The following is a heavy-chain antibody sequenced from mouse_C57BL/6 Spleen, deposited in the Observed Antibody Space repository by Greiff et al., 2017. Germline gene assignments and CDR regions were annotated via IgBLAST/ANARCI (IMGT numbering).Heavy chain of an antibody. V-gene: IGHV5-16*01. CDR3: ARVDGYYSNWYFDV. CDR2: INYDGSST. D-gene: IGHD2-3*01. Sequence: EVMLVESEGGLVQPGSSMKLSCTASGFTFSDYYMAWVRQVPEKGLEWVANINYDGSSTYYLDSLKSRFIISRDNAKNILYLQMSSLKSEDTATXYCARVDGYYSNWYFDVWGTGTTVTVSS. J-gene: IGHJ1*03. CDR1: GFTFSDYY.